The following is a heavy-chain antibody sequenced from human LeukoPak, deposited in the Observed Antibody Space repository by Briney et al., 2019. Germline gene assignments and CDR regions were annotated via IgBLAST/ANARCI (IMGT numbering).Heavy chain of an antibody. V-gene: IGHV3-23*01. Sequence: GGSLRLSCAASGFIFSTYAMTWVRQAPGKGLEWVSTINANSGTTSYAASVRGRFTISRDNSKNTLYLQVNTLRADDTATYYCAKPISGGLAVTADWFHPWGQGTLVVVSS. J-gene: IGHJ5*01. CDR1: GFIFSTYA. D-gene: IGHD6-19*01. CDR3: AKPISGGLAVTADWFHP. CDR2: INANSGTT.